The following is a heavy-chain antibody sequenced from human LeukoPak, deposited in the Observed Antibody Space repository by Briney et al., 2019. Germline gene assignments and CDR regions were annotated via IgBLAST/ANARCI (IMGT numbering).Heavy chain of an antibody. Sequence: GGSLRLSCAVSGFTFSDHSLDWVRLAPGKGLEWVGRSRNKAKSYTTEYAASVKGRFTISRDDSKNSLYLQMNSLKTEDTAVYYCVRVGSVAGSDYLDYWGQGTLVTVSS. CDR2: SRNKAKSYTT. CDR3: VRVGSVAGSDYLDY. CDR1: GFTFSDHS. V-gene: IGHV3-72*01. J-gene: IGHJ4*02. D-gene: IGHD6-19*01.